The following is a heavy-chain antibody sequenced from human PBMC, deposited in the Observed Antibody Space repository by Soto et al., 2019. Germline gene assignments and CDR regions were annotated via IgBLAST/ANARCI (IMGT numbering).Heavy chain of an antibody. CDR3: AESFPDPDTAMVTGGAFDI. D-gene: IGHD5-18*01. J-gene: IGHJ3*02. V-gene: IGHV1-69*13. CDR1: GGTFSSYA. CDR2: IIPIFGTA. Sequence: GASVKVSCKASGGTFSSYAISWVRQAPGQGLEWMGGIIPIFGTANYAQKFQGRVTITADESTSTAYMELSSLRSEDTAVYYCAESFPDPDTAMVTGGAFDIWGQGTMVTVSS.